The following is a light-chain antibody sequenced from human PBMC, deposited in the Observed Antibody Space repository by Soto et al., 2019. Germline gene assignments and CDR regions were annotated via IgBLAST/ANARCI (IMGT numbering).Light chain of an antibody. CDR2: AAS. V-gene: IGKV1-39*01. J-gene: IGKJ4*01. CDR3: QQSYRTLLT. Sequence: DIQMTQSPSSLSASVGDRVTITCRASQSISSYLNWYQQKPGKAPKLLIYAASSLQSGVPSRFSGSGSGTDFTLTISSLQPEEFATYYCQQSYRTLLTFGGGNKWEIQ. CDR1: QSISSY.